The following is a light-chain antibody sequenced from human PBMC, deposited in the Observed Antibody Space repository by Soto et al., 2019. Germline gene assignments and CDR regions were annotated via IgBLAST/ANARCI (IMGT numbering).Light chain of an antibody. V-gene: IGKV3D-15*01. J-gene: IGKJ4*01. CDR3: QQQHNWFALT. Sequence: EIVMSQSPATLSVSPGERATLSCRASPSVCSNLDWYQQKPGQAPRHLIYGASTRATGIPARFSGSGSGTEFTLLISSLQSEDYAVDYCQQQHNWFALTFGGGTKVEIK. CDR2: GAS. CDR1: PSVCSN.